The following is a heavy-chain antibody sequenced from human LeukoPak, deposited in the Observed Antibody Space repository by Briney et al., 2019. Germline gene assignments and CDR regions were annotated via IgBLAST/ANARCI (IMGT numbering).Heavy chain of an antibody. Sequence: PGRCLRLSCAASGFSFDTYAMHWVRQAPGQGLEWVALIWHDGSHKFYSNSVRGQFTISRDNSKNTVYLQMNNRRPDDTAVYYCAREISGSGSYPDFWGQGTLVTVSS. D-gene: IGHD3-10*01. V-gene: IGHV3-33*01. CDR1: GFSFDTYA. CDR3: AREISGSGSYPDF. J-gene: IGHJ4*02. CDR2: IWHDGSHK.